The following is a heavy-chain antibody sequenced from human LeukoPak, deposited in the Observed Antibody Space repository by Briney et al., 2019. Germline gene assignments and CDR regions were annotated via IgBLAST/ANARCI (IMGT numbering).Heavy chain of an antibody. CDR2: IIPIFGTA. V-gene: IGHV1-69*13. Sequence: ASVKVSCKASGGTFISYAISWVRQAPGQGLEWMGGIIPIFGTANYAQKFQGRVTITADESTSTAYMELSSLRSEDTAVYYCARVKRARGYSYPFDYWGQGTLVTVSS. D-gene: IGHD5-18*01. J-gene: IGHJ4*02. CDR3: ARVKRARGYSYPFDY. CDR1: GGTFISYA.